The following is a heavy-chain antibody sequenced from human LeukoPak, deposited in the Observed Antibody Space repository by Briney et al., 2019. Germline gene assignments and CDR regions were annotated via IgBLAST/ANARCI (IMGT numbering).Heavy chain of an antibody. CDR2: FDPEDGET. Sequence: GASVKVSCKVSGYTLTELSMHWVRQAPGKGLEWMGGFDPEDGETIYAQKFQGRVTMTEDTSTDTAYMELSSLRSEDTAVYYCATEPDPGYDYVWGSYLVVYWGQGTLVTVSS. D-gene: IGHD3-16*01. V-gene: IGHV1-24*01. J-gene: IGHJ4*02. CDR3: ATEPDPGYDYVWGSYLVVY. CDR1: GYTLTELS.